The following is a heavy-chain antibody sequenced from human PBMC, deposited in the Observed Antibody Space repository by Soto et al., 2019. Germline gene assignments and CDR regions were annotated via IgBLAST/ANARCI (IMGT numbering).Heavy chain of an antibody. V-gene: IGHV1-2*04. CDR3: ARVDGGDYYYGMDV. CDR2: INPHSGGT. Sequence: QVQLVQSGAEVKKPGASVKVSCKASGYTFTGYSMHWVRQAPGQGLEWMGWINPHSGGTSYAQKFQGLFTMTRDPSSSTAYMELRRLRSDATAVYYCARVDGGDYYYGMDVWGRGTTVTVS. CDR1: GYTFTGYS. D-gene: IGHD3-3*01. J-gene: IGHJ6*02.